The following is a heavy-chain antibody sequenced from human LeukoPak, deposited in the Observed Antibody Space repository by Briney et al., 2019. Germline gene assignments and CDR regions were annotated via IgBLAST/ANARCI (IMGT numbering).Heavy chain of an antibody. CDR3: ARENAYNFYMDV. Sequence: KTSETLSLTCTVSGGSFSSSSYYWSWIRQPAGQGLEWIGRIYTSGSANYNPSLKSRVSISVDTSKNQFSLNLSSVAAADTALYYCARENAYNFYMDVWGKGTTVTVSS. V-gene: IGHV4-61*02. CDR1: GGSFSSSSYY. J-gene: IGHJ6*03. CDR2: IYTSGSA.